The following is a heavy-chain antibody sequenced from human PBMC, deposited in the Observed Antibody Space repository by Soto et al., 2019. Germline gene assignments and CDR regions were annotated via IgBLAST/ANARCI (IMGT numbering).Heavy chain of an antibody. CDR3: ARGLYSSSWYYYYYGMDV. CDR1: GGTFSSYA. D-gene: IGHD6-13*01. V-gene: IGHV1-69*01. Sequence: QVQLVQSGAEVKKPGSSVKVSCKASGGTFSSYAISWVRQAPGQVLEWMGGIIPIFGTANYAQKFQGRVTITADESTSTAYMELSSLRSEDTAVYYCARGLYSSSWYYYYYGMDVWGQGTTVTVSS. J-gene: IGHJ6*02. CDR2: IIPIFGTA.